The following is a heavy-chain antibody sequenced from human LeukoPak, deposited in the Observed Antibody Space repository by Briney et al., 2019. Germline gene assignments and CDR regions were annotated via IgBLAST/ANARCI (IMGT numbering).Heavy chain of an antibody. D-gene: IGHD3-10*01. CDR2: IKQDGSEK. J-gene: IGHJ4*02. CDR1: GFTFSSYW. CDR3: AKDSVLLWFGDPTGYFDY. V-gene: IGHV3-7*01. Sequence: PGGSLRLSCAASGFTFSSYWMSWVRQAPGKGLEWVANIKQDGSEKYYVDSVKGRFTISRDNSKNTLYLQMNSLRAEDTAVYYCAKDSVLLWFGDPTGYFDYWGQGTLVTVSS.